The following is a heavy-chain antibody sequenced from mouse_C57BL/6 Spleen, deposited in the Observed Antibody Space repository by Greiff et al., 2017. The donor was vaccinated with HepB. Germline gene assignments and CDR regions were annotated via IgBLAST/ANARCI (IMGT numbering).Heavy chain of an antibody. CDR1: GFTFSDYG. V-gene: IGHV5-17*01. CDR2: ISSGSSTI. Sequence: EVQLVESGGGLVKPGGSLKLSCAASGFTFSDYGMHWVRQAPGKGLEWVAYISSGSSTIYYADTVKGRFTISGDNAKNTLFLQMTSLRSEDTAMYYCARGSSYDWYFDVWGTGTTVTVSS. CDR3: ARGSSYDWYFDV. J-gene: IGHJ1*03. D-gene: IGHD1-1*01.